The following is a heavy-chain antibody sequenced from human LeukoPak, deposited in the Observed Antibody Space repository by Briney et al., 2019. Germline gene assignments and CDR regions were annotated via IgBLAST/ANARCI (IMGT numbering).Heavy chain of an antibody. J-gene: IGHJ4*02. Sequence: GGSLRLSCTASGFTFYDYAMSWVRHAPGKGLEWVGFIRSKIYGGTTEYAASVKGRFTISRDDSSSVDYLQMNSLKIEDTAVYYCTRGGIVGATTDYFDYWGQGTLVTVSS. CDR3: TRGGIVGATTDYFDY. CDR2: IRSKIYGGTT. V-gene: IGHV3-49*04. D-gene: IGHD1-26*01. CDR1: GFTFYDYA.